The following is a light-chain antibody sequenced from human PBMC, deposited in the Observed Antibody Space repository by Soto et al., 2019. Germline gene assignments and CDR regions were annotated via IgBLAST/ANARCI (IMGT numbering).Light chain of an antibody. CDR1: QTINRW. J-gene: IGKJ1*01. CDR2: EAS. Sequence: DIQMTQSPSTLSASVGDRVTITCRASQTINRWLAWHQQKPGKAPKLLIYEASNLETGVPSRFGGSGSGTEFTLIISSLQPDDFATYYCQHYNSYSEAFGQGTKVDIK. V-gene: IGKV1-5*03. CDR3: QHYNSYSEA.